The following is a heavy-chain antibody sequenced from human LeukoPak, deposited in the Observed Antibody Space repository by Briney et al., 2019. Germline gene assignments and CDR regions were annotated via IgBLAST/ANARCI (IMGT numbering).Heavy chain of an antibody. V-gene: IGHV4-34*01. Sequence: SETLSLTCAAYGWSFSGYYWRWIRQPPGKGREWIGEIKHSGSTNYNPSLKSRVPISVHPSKNQFSLKLSSVPAADTAVYSCAGSGSYYGPLYYWGQATLVTVPS. CDR1: GWSFSGYY. CDR3: AGSGSYYGPLYY. D-gene: IGHD1-26*01. CDR2: IKHSGST. J-gene: IGHJ4*02.